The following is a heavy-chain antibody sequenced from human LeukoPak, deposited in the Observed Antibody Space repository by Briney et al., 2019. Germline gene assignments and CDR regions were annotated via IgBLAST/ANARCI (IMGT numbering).Heavy chain of an antibody. D-gene: IGHD6-13*01. CDR2: INAYNGNT. J-gene: IGHJ4*02. CDR1: GYTFTSYG. V-gene: IGHV1-18*01. CDR3: ARGGDYSSSDY. Sequence: ASVTVSCTASGYTFTSYGISWVRQAPGQGLEWMGWINAYNGNTDYAQKFQDRVTMTTDTSTNTAYMELRSLRSDDTAVYYCARGGDYSSSDYWGQGTLVTVSS.